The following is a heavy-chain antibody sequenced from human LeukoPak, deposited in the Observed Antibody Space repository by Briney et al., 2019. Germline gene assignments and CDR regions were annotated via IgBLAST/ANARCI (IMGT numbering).Heavy chain of an antibody. CDR3: AKGRDGQIDS. Sequence: PGGSLRLSCAASGFTFSSYGMHWVRQAPGKGLEWVTFIRYDGGNKYYADSVKGRFTISRDNSKNTLYLQMNSLRAEDTAVYYCAKGRDGQIDSWGQGTLVTVSA. CDR2: IRYDGGNK. V-gene: IGHV3-30*02. J-gene: IGHJ4*02. CDR1: GFTFSSYG. D-gene: IGHD5-24*01.